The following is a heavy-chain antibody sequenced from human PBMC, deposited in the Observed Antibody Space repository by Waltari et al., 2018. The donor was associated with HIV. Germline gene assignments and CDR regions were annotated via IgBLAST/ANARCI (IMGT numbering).Heavy chain of an antibody. CDR2: VYPHDSER. J-gene: IGHJ4*02. Sequence: EAQLVQSGAEDKKPGESRSSSCKGAGYDCTSHWVAWVRQMPGKGLEWVGIVYPHDSERKYSPSFQGRVTISVDTSIRTAYLQWRSLRASDTATYDCARLNNAEWDLVADYWGRGTLVTVSS. V-gene: IGHV5-51*01. CDR3: ARLNNAEWDLVADY. D-gene: IGHD1-26*01. CDR1: GYDCTSHW.